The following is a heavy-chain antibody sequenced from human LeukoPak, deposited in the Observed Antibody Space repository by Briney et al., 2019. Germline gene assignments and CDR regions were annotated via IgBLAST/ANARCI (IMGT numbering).Heavy chain of an antibody. D-gene: IGHD6-19*01. V-gene: IGHV3-48*04. CDR3: ASRAIGWYRDANWFDP. CDR2: ISSSSDKI. CDR1: GFTFSSYS. Sequence: GGSLRLSCAASGFTFSSYSMIWVRQAPGKGLEWVSYISSSSDKIYYADSVKGRFTISRDNSKNSLYLQMNGLRAEDTAVYYCASRAIGWYRDANWFDPWGQGTLVTVSS. J-gene: IGHJ5*02.